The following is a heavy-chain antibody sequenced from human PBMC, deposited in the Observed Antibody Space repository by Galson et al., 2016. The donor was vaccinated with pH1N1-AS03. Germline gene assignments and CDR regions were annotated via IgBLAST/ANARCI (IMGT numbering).Heavy chain of an antibody. Sequence: SLRLSCAGSGFTFGVYGMHWVRQAPGKGLEWVAIIWYDGSHENYVDSVKGRFTISRDNFKNTVFLQMNNLRAEDTAVYYCARDPEDTTLRAFDSWGHGTLVTVSS. CDR1: GFTFGVYG. J-gene: IGHJ4*01. CDR2: IWYDGSHE. V-gene: IGHV3-33*01. CDR3: ARDPEDTTLRAFDS. D-gene: IGHD1-14*01.